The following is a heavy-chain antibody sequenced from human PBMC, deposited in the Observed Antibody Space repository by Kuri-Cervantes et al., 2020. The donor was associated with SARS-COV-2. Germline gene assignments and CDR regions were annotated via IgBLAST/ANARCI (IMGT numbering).Heavy chain of an antibody. D-gene: IGHD3-3*01. CDR3: ARDQYDFWSGYLRGMGDV. J-gene: IGHJ6*02. CDR2: ISGSGGST. V-gene: IGHV3-23*01. Sequence: GGSLRLSCAASGFTFSNYAMSWVRQAPGKGLEWVSAISGSGGSTYYADSVKGRFTISRDNSKNTLYLQMNSLRAEDTAVYYCARDQYDFWSGYLRGMGDVWGQGTTVTVSS. CDR1: GFTFSNYA.